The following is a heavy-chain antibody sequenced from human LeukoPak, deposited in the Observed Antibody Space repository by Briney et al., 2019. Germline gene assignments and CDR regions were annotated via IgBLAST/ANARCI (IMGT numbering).Heavy chain of an antibody. J-gene: IGHJ4*02. Sequence: SETLSLTCAVYGGSFSGYYWSWIRQPPGKGLEWIGEINHSGSTNYNPSLKSRVTISVDTSKNQFSLKLSSVTAADTAVYYCARGLGRQQLVSPFDYWGQGTLVTVSS. CDR1: GGSFSGYY. V-gene: IGHV4-34*01. D-gene: IGHD6-13*01. CDR2: INHSGST. CDR3: ARGLGRQQLVSPFDY.